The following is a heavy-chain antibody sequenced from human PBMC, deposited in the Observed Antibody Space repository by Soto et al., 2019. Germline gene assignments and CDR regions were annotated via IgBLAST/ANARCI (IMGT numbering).Heavy chain of an antibody. CDR2: IYYSGST. V-gene: IGHV4-59*01. CDR1: GGSISSYY. CDR3: ARVRGDRTLASYYYYYMDV. J-gene: IGHJ6*03. D-gene: IGHD3-10*01. Sequence: PSETLSLTCTVSGGSISSYYWSWIRQPPGKGLEWIGYIYYSGSTNYNPSLKSRVTISVDTSKNQFSLKLSSVTAADTAVYYCARVRGDRTLASYYYYYMDVWGKGTTVTVSS.